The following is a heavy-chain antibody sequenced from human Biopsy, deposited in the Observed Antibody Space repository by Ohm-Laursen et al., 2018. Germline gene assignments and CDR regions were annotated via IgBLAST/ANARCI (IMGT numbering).Heavy chain of an antibody. J-gene: IGHJ5*02. CDR1: GAIFSNYA. CDR2: IIPLFGAP. D-gene: IGHD4-17*01. V-gene: IGHV1-69*13. CDR3: ARLAQIYGDSPFDP. Sequence: SSVKVSCKASGAIFSNYAITWVRQAPGQGLEWMGGIIPLFGAPNYAQKFQGRLTITADESKSTTYMEMSSLRSEDAAVYYCARLAQIYGDSPFDPWGQGTLVTVSS.